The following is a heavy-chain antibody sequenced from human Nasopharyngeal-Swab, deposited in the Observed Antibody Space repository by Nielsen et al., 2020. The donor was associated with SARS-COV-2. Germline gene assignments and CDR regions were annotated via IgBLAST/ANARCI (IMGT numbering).Heavy chain of an antibody. Sequence: GGSLRLSCAASGFTFSSYAMHWVRQAPGKGLEWVAVISYDGSNKYYADSVKGRFTISRDNSKNTLYLQMNSLRAEDTAVCYCARDGPSTYYYYGMDVWGQGTTVTVSS. J-gene: IGHJ6*02. V-gene: IGHV3-30*04. CDR1: GFTFSSYA. D-gene: IGHD5/OR15-5a*01. CDR3: ARDGPSTYYYYGMDV. CDR2: ISYDGSNK.